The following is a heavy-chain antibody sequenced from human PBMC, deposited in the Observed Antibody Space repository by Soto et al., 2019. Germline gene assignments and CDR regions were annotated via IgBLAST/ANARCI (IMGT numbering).Heavy chain of an antibody. Sequence: QVRLVESGGGVVQPGRSLRLSCVASGFTFGTYAIHWVRQAPGKGLQWVALISYEGSNTYYADSVKGRFTISRDNPKNTLYLEMNTLRPEDTAVYYCARVTPGNNLYYFSGLDVWGQGTSVIVSS. J-gene: IGHJ6*02. CDR3: ARVTPGNNLYYFSGLDV. CDR2: ISYEGSNT. D-gene: IGHD1-1*01. CDR1: GFTFGTYA. V-gene: IGHV3-30-3*01.